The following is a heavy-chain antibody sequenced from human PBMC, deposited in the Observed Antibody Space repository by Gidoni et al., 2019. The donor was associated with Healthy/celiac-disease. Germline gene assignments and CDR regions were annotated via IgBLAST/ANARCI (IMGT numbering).Heavy chain of an antibody. CDR3: AREIVVVRYYYYGMDV. CDR1: GYTFPRYY. CDR2: INPNSGGT. V-gene: IGHV1-2*02. J-gene: IGHJ6*02. Sequence: QVQLVQSGAEVKKPGASVKVSCKASGYTFPRYYMHWVRQAPGQGLEWMGWINPNSGGTNYAQNFQGRVTMTRDTSISTAYMELSRLRSDDTAVYYCAREIVVVRYYYYGMDVWGQGTTVTVSS. D-gene: IGHD3-22*01.